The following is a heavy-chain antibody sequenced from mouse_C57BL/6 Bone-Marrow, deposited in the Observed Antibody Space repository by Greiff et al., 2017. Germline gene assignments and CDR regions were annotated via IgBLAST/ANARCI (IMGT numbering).Heavy chain of an antibody. CDR3: TRYYDYAY. V-gene: IGHV14-4*01. CDR2: IDPENGDT. D-gene: IGHD2-4*01. J-gene: IGHJ3*01. CDR1: GFNIKDAY. Sequence: VQLQQSGAELVRPGASVKLSCTASGFNIKDAYMHWVKQRPEQGLEWIGWIDPENGDTEYASKFQGKATITADTSSNTAYLQLSSLTSEDTAVYYCTRYYDYAYWGQGTLVTVSA.